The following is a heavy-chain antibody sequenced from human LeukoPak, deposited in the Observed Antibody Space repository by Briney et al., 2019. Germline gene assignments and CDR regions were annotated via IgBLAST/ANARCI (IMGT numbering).Heavy chain of an antibody. V-gene: IGHV1-2*02. Sequence: GASVKVSCKASGYTFTDYFMNWVRQAPGQGLEWMGWINPKSGGTVYAQKLQGRVTMTTDTSTSTAYMELRSLRSDDTAVYYCARGIYFDYWGQGTLVTVSS. D-gene: IGHD1-26*01. CDR2: INPKSGGT. CDR3: ARGIYFDY. CDR1: GYTFTDYF. J-gene: IGHJ4*02.